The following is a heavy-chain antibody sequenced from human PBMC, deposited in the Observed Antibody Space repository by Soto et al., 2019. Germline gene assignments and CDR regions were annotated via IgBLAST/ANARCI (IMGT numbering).Heavy chain of an antibody. Sequence: EVQLVESGGGLIQPGGSLRLSCAASGFTFNTYWMHWVRQAPGKGLVWVSRINGAGSSTSYAESVKGRFTISSDSAKNIIYLQMNSLGAEDTGVYYCARDFWMTTFGSDAFDIWGQGTMVTVSS. J-gene: IGHJ3*02. CDR3: ARDFWMTTFGSDAFDI. CDR1: GFTFNTYW. V-gene: IGHV3-74*01. D-gene: IGHD3-16*01. CDR2: INGAGSST.